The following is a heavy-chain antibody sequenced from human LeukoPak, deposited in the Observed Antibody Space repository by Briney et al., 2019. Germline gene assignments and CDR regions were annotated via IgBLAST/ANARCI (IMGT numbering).Heavy chain of an antibody. Sequence: SETLSLTCTVSGGSISSYYWSWIRQPPGKGLEWIGNIFHSGSTNYNPSLKSRVTISVDTSKNQFSLKLNSMTAADTAIYYCARDGAVDILTGYGAFYIWGQGTMVIVSS. J-gene: IGHJ3*02. CDR3: ARDGAVDILTGYGAFYI. V-gene: IGHV4-59*01. CDR1: GGSISSYY. D-gene: IGHD3-9*01. CDR2: IFHSGST.